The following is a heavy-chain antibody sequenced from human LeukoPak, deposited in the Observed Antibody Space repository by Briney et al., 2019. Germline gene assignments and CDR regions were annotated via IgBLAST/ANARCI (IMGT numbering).Heavy chain of an antibody. V-gene: IGHV3-7*03. J-gene: IGHJ4*02. CDR2: IKQDGSEK. Sequence: GGSLRLSCAASGFTFSSYWMRWVRQAPGKGLEWVANIKQDGSEKNYVNSVKGRFTISRDNAKNSLYLQMNSLRAEDTAVYYCASGLELDYWGQGTLVTVSS. CDR1: GFTFSSYW. CDR3: ASGLELDY.